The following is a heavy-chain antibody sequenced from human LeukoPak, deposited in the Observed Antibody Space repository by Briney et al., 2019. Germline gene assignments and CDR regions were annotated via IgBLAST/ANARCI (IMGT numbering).Heavy chain of an antibody. V-gene: IGHV3-23*01. CDR3: AKAPVWNYYYGLDV. Sequence: GGSLRLSCAASGLTASHNVNNAMSWVRHAPGKGLEWVSGITRSGSTYYAASVNGRFTISRENSNNTLYLHMDSLRAEYTAVYYCAKAPVWNYYYGLDVWGQGTTVTVSS. J-gene: IGHJ6*02. CDR2: ITRSGST. D-gene: IGHD2-21*01. CDR1: GLTASHNVNNA.